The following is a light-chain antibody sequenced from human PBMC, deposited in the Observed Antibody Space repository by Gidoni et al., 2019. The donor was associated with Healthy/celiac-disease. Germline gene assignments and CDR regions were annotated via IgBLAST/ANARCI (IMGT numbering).Light chain of an antibody. CDR3: AAWDDSLNGSNWV. J-gene: IGLJ3*02. Sequence: QSVLTQPPSASGTPGQRVTISCSGSSSNIGSNPVNWYQQLPGTAPKLLIYSNNQRPSGVPDRFSGSKSGTSASLSISGLQSEDEADYYCAAWDDSLNGSNWVFGGGTKLTVL. CDR1: SSNIGSNP. CDR2: SNN. V-gene: IGLV1-44*01.